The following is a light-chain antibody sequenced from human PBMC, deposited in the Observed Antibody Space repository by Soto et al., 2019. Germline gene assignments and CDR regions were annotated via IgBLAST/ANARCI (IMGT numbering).Light chain of an antibody. CDR2: GAS. CDR1: QSVSSN. V-gene: IGKV3-20*01. Sequence: ETVMTQSPATLSVSPGERASLSCRASQSVSSNLAWYQQKPGRAPRILIFGASSRAAGVPDRFSGSGSGTDFTLTISRLEPEDFAVYYCQQYGSSPFTFGGGTKVEIK. J-gene: IGKJ4*01. CDR3: QQYGSSPFT.